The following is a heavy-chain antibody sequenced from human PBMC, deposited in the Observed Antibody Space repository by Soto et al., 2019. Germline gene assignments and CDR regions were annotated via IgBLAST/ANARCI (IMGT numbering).Heavy chain of an antibody. CDR1: GFTFSSYS. CDR2: ISSSGGNP. CDR3: AKTVTANYFDY. V-gene: IGHV3-23*01. J-gene: IGHJ4*02. D-gene: IGHD4-4*01. Sequence: GGSLRLSCAASGFTFSSYSMNWVRQAPGKGLEWVSSISSSGGNPYYADSVKGRFTISRDNSKNTLYLQMNSLRAEDTAVYYCAKTVTANYFDYWGQGTLVTVSS.